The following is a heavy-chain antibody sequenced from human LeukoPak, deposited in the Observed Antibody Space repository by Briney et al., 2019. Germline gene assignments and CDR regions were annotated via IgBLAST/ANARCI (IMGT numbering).Heavy chain of an antibody. D-gene: IGHD3-9*01. V-gene: IGHV4-4*07. J-gene: IGHJ4*02. Sequence: PSETLSLTCTVSGGSISSYYRSWIRQPAGKGLEWIGRIYTSGSTNYNPSLKSRVTMSVDTSKNQFSLKLSSVTAADTAVYYCARDGYDILTGYPENYFDYWGQGTLVTVS. CDR1: GGSISSYY. CDR2: IYTSGST. CDR3: ARDGYDILTGYPENYFDY.